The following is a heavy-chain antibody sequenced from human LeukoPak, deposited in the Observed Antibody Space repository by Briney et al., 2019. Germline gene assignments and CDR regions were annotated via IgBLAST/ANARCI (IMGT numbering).Heavy chain of an antibody. CDR2: ISDSGNT. CDR3: ALHGTWILGIDY. CDR1: GFTLSSYA. Sequence: GGSLRLSCAASGFTLSSYAMSWVRQAPGKGLEWVSAISDSGNTYHADSVKGRFTISRDSSKNTLFLQMNRLRPEDAAVYYCALHGTWILGIDYWGQGTLVTVSS. D-gene: IGHD5-18*01. V-gene: IGHV3-23*01. J-gene: IGHJ4*02.